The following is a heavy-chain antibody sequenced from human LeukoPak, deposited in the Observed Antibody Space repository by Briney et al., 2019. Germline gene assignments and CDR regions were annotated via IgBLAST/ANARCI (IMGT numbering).Heavy chain of an antibody. V-gene: IGHV4-59*08. CDR1: GGSISSYY. J-gene: IGHJ3*02. CDR2: IYYSGST. Sequence: SEILSLTCTVSGGSISSYYWSWIRQPPGKGLEWIGYIYYSGSTDYNPSLKSRVTISVDTSKNQFSLKLSSVTAADTAVYYCARHFLGAFDIWGQGTMVTVPS. CDR3: ARHFLGAFDI.